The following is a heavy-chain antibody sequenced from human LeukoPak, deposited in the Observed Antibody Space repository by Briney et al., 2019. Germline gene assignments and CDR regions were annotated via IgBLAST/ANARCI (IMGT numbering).Heavy chain of an antibody. Sequence: GGSLRLSCAASGFAFSSYAMSWVRQAPGKGLEWVSVISGDGGSTYYADSVKGRFTISRDNAKNSLYLQMNSLRDEDTAVYYCARALYYYDSSGYPHDAFDIWGQGTMVTVSS. V-gene: IGHV3-23*01. CDR1: GFAFSSYA. J-gene: IGHJ3*02. D-gene: IGHD3-22*01. CDR3: ARALYYYDSSGYPHDAFDI. CDR2: ISGDGGST.